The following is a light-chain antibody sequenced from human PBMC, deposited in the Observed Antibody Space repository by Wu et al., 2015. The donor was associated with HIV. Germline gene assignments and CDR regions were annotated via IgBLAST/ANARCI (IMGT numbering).Light chain of an antibody. J-gene: IGKJ2*01. Sequence: EIVMTQSPATLSVSPGERATLSCRASQSVSSYLAWYQQKPGQAPRLLIYGASTRATGVPARFSGGGSGTEFTLTISSMQSEDFAVYYCQQRSNWPPYTFGQGTRLEIK. CDR2: GAS. CDR3: QQRSNWPPYT. V-gene: IGKV3-15*01. CDR1: QSVSSY.